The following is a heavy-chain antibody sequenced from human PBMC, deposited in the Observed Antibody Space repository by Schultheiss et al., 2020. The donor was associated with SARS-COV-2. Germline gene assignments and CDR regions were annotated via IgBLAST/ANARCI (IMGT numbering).Heavy chain of an antibody. CDR1: GFTFSSYG. J-gene: IGHJ6*03. CDR3: AREVLEWLDNDYYYYMDV. Sequence: GGSLRLSCAASGFTFSSYGMHWVRQAPGKGLEWVSAISGSGGSTYYADSVKGRFTISRDNSKNTLYLQMNSLRAEDTAVYYCAREVLEWLDNDYYYYMDVWGKGTTVTVSS. D-gene: IGHD3-3*01. CDR2: ISGSGGST. V-gene: IGHV3-23*01.